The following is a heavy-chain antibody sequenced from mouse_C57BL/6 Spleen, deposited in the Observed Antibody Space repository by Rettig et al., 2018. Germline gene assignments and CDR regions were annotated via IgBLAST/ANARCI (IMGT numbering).Heavy chain of an antibody. CDR3: ARYGNYADYYAMDY. CDR2: IYPGDGDT. Sequence: KISCKASGYAFSSSWMNWVKQRPGKGLEWIGRIYPGDGDTNYNGKFKGKATLTADKSSSTAYMQLSSLTSEDSAVYFCARYGNYADYYAMDYWGQGTSVTVSS. D-gene: IGHD2-1*01. V-gene: IGHV1-82*01. CDR1: GYAFSSSW. J-gene: IGHJ4*01.